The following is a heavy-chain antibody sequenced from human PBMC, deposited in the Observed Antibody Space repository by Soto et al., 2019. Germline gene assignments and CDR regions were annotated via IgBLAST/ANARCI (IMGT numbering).Heavy chain of an antibody. J-gene: IGHJ6*02. CDR1: GYTSTSYA. CDR2: INAGNGNT. CDR3: AREGCSSTSCYPYYYYGMDV. D-gene: IGHD2-2*01. Sequence: ASVKVSCKASGYTSTSYAMHWVRQAPGQRLEWMGWINAGNGNTKYSQKFQGRVTITRDTSASTAYMELSSLRSEDTAVYYCAREGCSSTSCYPYYYYGMDVWGQGTTVTVSS. V-gene: IGHV1-3*01.